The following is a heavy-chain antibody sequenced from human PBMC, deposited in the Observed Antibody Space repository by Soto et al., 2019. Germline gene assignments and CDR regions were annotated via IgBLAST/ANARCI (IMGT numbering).Heavy chain of an antibody. Sequence: GGSLRLSCAASGFTFSSYAMSWVRQAPGKGLEWVSAISGSGGSTYYADSEKGRFTISRDNSKNTLYLQMNSLRAEDTAVYYCARGIVVVVTWDYYYGMDVWGQGTTVTVSS. CDR2: ISGSGGST. CDR1: GFTFSSYA. CDR3: ARGIVVVVTWDYYYGMDV. D-gene: IGHD2-15*01. J-gene: IGHJ6*02. V-gene: IGHV3-23*01.